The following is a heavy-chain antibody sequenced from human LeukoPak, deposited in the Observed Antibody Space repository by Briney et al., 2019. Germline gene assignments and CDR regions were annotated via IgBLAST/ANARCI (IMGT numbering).Heavy chain of an antibody. CDR3: ARDQSSGGRWLDY. J-gene: IGHJ4*02. CDR2: ISWDGGST. Sequence: GGSLRLSCAASGFTFDDYTMHWVRQAPGKGLEWVSLISWDGGSTYYADSVKGRFTISRDNSKNTVYLQMNSLSTEDTAIYYCARDQSSGGRWLDYWGRGTLVTVSS. D-gene: IGHD2-15*01. CDR1: GFTFDDYT. V-gene: IGHV3-43*01.